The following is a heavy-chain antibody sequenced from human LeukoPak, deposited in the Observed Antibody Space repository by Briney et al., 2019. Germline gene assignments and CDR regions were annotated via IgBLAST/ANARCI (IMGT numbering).Heavy chain of an antibody. CDR3: ARDRVGVTYAFDI. CDR1: GYPISSAYY. V-gene: IGHV4-38-2*02. CDR2: IHHSGST. Sequence: SETLSLTCAVSGYPISSAYYWGWMRQPPGKGLEWMVSIHHSGSTYFNPSLKSRVTISVDTSKNQFSLKLPSVTAADTAVYYCARDRVGVTYAFDIWGQGAMVTVSS. J-gene: IGHJ3*02. D-gene: IGHD3-10*01.